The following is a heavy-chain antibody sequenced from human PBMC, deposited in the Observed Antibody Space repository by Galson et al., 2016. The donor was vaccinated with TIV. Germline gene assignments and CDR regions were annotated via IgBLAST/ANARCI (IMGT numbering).Heavy chain of an antibody. D-gene: IGHD3-16*01. CDR3: ARFYDYLWGNFDY. CDR1: GYSFPSYW. Sequence: QSGAEVKKPGESLKISCQGSGYSFPSYWIGWVRQMPGKGLEWMGIIYPGDSDTRYSPSFQGQVTISAAKSFSSAYLQWNSLKASDTAMYYCARFYDYLWGNFDYWGQGTLVTVSP. V-gene: IGHV5-51*03. J-gene: IGHJ4*02. CDR2: IYPGDSDT.